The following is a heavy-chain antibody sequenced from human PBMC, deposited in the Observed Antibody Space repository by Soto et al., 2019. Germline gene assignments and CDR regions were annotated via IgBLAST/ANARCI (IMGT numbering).Heavy chain of an antibody. V-gene: IGHV4-30-4*01. CDR2: IYKSATT. D-gene: IGHD2-15*01. CDR1: GDSISNLDYF. J-gene: IGHJ5*01. CDR3: ARGRYCLTSRFFTNWFDS. Sequence: QVQLLESGPGLVKPSQTLSLTCSVSGDSISNLDYFWAWIRQPPGQALEYIGYIYKSATTYYNPSSERRVATSVETSKGQFALNVTSVTAADTAVYFCARGRYCLTSRFFTNWFDSWGQGALVTVSS.